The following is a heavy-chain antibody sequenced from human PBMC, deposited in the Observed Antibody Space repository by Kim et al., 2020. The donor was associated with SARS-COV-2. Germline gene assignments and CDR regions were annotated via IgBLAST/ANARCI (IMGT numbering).Heavy chain of an antibody. J-gene: IGHJ6*02. D-gene: IGHD2-2*01. Sequence: ASVKGRFTISRDDSKNTVYLKMNSLKTEDTAVYYCNSPEYRVSYYYGMDVWGQGTTVTVSS. V-gene: IGHV3-73*01. CDR3: NSPEYRVSYYYGMDV.